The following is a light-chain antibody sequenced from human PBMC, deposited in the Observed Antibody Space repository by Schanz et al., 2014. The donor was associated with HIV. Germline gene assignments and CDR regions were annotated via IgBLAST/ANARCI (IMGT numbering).Light chain of an antibody. CDR3: MQPLQSPLP. Sequence: DIVMTQSPLSLPVTPGEPASISCRSSQSLLHSNGYNYLDWYLQKPGQSPQLLIYLGSNRASGVPDRFSGSGSGTDFTLKISRVEAEDVGIYYCMQPLQSPLPCGQGTRLEIK. J-gene: IGKJ5*01. V-gene: IGKV2-28*01. CDR1: QSLLHSNGYNY. CDR2: LGS.